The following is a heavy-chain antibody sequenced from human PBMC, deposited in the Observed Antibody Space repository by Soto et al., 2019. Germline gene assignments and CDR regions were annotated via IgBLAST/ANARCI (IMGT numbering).Heavy chain of an antibody. J-gene: IGHJ5*02. CDR1: GFTFSDYY. CDR2: ISSSGSTI. V-gene: IGHV3-11*01. D-gene: IGHD3-3*01. Sequence: PGGSLRLSCAASGFTFSDYYMSWIRQAPGKGLEWVSYISSSGSTIYYADSVKGRFTISRDNAKNSLYLQMNSLRAEDTAVYYCAREITDDFWSGYYQYNWFDPWGQGTLVTVSS. CDR3: AREITDDFWSGYYQYNWFDP.